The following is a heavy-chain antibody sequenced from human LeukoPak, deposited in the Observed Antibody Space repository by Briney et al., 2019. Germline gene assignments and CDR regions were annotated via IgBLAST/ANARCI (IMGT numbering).Heavy chain of an antibody. CDR3: ARAPITSLFYFDS. CDR2: INWSGGST. V-gene: IGHV3-20*04. CDR1: GFAFGEHG. Sequence: GGSLRLSCTASGFAFGEHGMSWVRQVPGKGLEWVSGINWSGGSTGYTDPVRGRFTISRDNAKNSLYLQMDSLSAEDTALYYCARAPITSLFYFDSWGQGTLVTVSS. J-gene: IGHJ4*02. D-gene: IGHD2-2*01.